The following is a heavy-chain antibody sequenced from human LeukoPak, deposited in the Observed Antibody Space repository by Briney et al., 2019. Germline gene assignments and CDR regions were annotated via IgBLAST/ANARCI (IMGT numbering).Heavy chain of an antibody. CDR1: GFTFDDYG. Sequence: GGSLRLSCAASGFTFDDYGMSWVRQAPGKGLEWVSGINWNGGSTGYADSVKGRFTISRDNAKNSLYLQMGSLRAEDTALYYCARGPYYYDSSGYYYVDDYWGQGTLVTVSS. CDR2: INWNGGST. D-gene: IGHD3-22*01. J-gene: IGHJ4*02. V-gene: IGHV3-20*04. CDR3: ARGPYYYDSSGYYYVDDY.